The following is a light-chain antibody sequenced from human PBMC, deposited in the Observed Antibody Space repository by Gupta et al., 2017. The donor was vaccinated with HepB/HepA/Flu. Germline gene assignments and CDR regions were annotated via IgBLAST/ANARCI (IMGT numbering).Light chain of an antibody. CDR2: GKI. V-gene: IGLV3-19*01. J-gene: IGLJ2*01. CDR1: SLRSYY. CDR3: NSRDSSGNHLGVV. Sequence: SSELTQDPAVSVALGQTVRITCQGDSLRSYYASWYQQKPGQAPVLVIYGKINRPSGIPDRFSGSSSGNTASLTITGAQAEDEADYYCNSRDSSGNHLGVVFGGGTKLTVL.